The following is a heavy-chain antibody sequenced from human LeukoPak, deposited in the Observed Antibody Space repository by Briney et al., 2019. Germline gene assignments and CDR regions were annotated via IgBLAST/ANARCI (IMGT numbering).Heavy chain of an antibody. D-gene: IGHD3-22*01. CDR3: ARVLDSSGYFDY. V-gene: IGHV1-2*02. J-gene: IGHJ4*02. CDR2: INPNSGGT. Sequence: AASVKVSCKASGYTFTGYYMHWVRQAPGQGLEWMGWINPNSGGTNYAQKFQGRVTITADKSTSTAYMELSSLRSEDTAVYYCARVLDSSGYFDYWGQGTLVTVSS. CDR1: GYTFTGYY.